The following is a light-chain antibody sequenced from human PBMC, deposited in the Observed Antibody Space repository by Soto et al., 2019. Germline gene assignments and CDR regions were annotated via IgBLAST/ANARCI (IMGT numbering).Light chain of an antibody. CDR2: LAS. CDR1: QSLQHNNGNTL. V-gene: IGKV2-28*01. CDR3: MQALQTPRT. Sequence: EIVMTQSPLSLTVTPGEPASISCKSSQSLQHNNGNTLLDWYMQKPGQSPQLLIYLASRRAPGAPDRVSGRGSGTDFTLRISTVEADDAAIYYCMQALQTPRTFGQGTKLEIK. J-gene: IGKJ1*01.